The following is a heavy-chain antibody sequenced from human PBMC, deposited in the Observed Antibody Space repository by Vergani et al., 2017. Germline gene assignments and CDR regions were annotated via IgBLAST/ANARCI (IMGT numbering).Heavy chain of an antibody. V-gene: IGHV4-31*03. J-gene: IGHJ4*02. CDR3: ARVMKSGGFGELSLDCDY. D-gene: IGHD3-10*01. CDR1: GGSISSGGYY. CDR2: IYYSGST. Sequence: QVQLQESGPGLVKPSQTLSLTCTVSGGSISSGGYYWSWIRQHPGKGLEWIGYIYYSGSTYYNPSLKSRVTISVDTSKNQFSLKLSSVTAADTAVYYCARVMKSGGFGELSLDCDYWGQGTLVTVSS.